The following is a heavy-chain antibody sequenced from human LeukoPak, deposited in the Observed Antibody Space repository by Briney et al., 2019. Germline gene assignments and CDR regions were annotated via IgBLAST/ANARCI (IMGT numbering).Heavy chain of an antibody. CDR2: IRNDETEI. CDR3: AKDGGRYRFDF. J-gene: IGHJ4*02. Sequence: PGGSLRLSCTAPGSPFNAYNIHWIRQSPGRGLEWVSFIRNDETEIHYADFAKGRFTISRDRSKNSVYLQMNSLRPDDTALYYCAKDGGRYRFDFWGQGTMVTVSS. D-gene: IGHD3-16*02. V-gene: IGHV3-30*02. CDR1: GSPFNAYN.